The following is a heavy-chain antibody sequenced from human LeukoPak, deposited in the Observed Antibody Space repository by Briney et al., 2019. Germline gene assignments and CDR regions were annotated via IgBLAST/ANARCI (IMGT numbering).Heavy chain of an antibody. CDR3: ARDRSTAAIRVLGEYYGMDV. Sequence: SETLSLTCVVSGGSVSGYYWGWIRQPPGKGLEWIGYIYNSGSSNYNPSLKSRVTISVDTSKNQFSLKLSSVTAADTAVYYCARDRSTAAIRVLGEYYGMDVWGQGTTVTVSS. CDR1: GGSVSGYY. D-gene: IGHD2-2*01. J-gene: IGHJ6*02. CDR2: IYNSGSS. V-gene: IGHV4-59*02.